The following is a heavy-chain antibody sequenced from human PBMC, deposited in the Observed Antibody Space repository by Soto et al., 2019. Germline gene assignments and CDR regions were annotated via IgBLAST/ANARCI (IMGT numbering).Heavy chain of an antibody. D-gene: IGHD2-21*02. CDR1: GGTFSSYA. Sequence: QVQLVQSGAEVKKPGSSVKVSCKASGGTFSSYAISWVRQAPGQGLEWMGGIIPIFGTANYAQKFQGRVTNTADKSTSTAYLELSSLRSEDTAVYYCARRHIVVVTAIPVGWFYPWGQGTLVTVSS. CDR3: ARRHIVVVTAIPVGWFYP. CDR2: IIPIFGTA. J-gene: IGHJ5*02. V-gene: IGHV1-69*06.